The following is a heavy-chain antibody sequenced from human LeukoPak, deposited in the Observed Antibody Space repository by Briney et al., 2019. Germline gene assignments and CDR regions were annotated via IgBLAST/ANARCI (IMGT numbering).Heavy chain of an antibody. CDR2: IYYSGTT. V-gene: IGHV4-30-4*01. CDR1: GGSVSSGDNY. CDR3: ARGDKSRDYFYFDL. Sequence: SLTLSLTCSVSGGSVSSGDNYWNWIRQPPGKGLEWVGYIYYSGTTDYNPSLRSRVSISLDTSKTQFSLRLSSVTAADTAVYYCARGDKSRDYFYFDLWGQGTLVTVSS. D-gene: IGHD3-22*01. J-gene: IGHJ4*02.